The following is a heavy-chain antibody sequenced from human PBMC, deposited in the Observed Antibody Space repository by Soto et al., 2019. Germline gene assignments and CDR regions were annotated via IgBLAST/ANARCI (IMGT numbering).Heavy chain of an antibody. J-gene: IGHJ4*02. D-gene: IGHD6-13*01. CDR2: ISGSGGST. CDR3: AKVRGYSSTPIDY. V-gene: IGHV3-23*01. CDR1: GFTFSSYA. Sequence: EVQLLESGGGVVQPGGSLRLSCAASGFTFSSYAMSWVRQAPGKGLEWVSAISGSGGSTYYADSVKGRFTISRDNSKNTLYLQMNSLRAEDTAVYYCAKVRGYSSTPIDYWGQGTLVTVSS.